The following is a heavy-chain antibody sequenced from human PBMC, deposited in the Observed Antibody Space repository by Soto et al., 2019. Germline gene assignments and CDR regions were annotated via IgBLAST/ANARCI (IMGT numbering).Heavy chain of an antibody. Sequence: SGPTLVNPTQTLTLTCTFSGFSLSTSGVGVGWIRQPPGKALEWLALIYWNDDKRYSPSLKSRLTITKDTSKNQVVLTMTNMDPVDTATYYCAHVRTYYDFWSGYYHFDYWGQGTLVTVS. CDR1: GFSLSTSGVG. CDR2: IYWNDDK. J-gene: IGHJ4*02. D-gene: IGHD3-3*01. CDR3: AHVRTYYDFWSGYYHFDY. V-gene: IGHV2-5*01.